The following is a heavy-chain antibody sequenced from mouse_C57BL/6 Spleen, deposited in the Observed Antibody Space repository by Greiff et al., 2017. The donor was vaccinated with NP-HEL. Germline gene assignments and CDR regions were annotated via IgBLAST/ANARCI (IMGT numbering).Heavy chain of an antibody. CDR3: TTGGGRRYFDV. CDR2: IDPENGDT. CDR1: GFNIKDDY. Sequence: EVKLQESGAELVRPGASVKLSCTASGFNIKDDYMHWVKQRPEQGLEWIGWIDPENGDTEYASKFQGKATITADTSSNTAYLQLSSLTSEETAVYYCTTGGGRRYFDVWGTGTTVTVSS. V-gene: IGHV14-4*01. D-gene: IGHD1-1*02. J-gene: IGHJ1*03.